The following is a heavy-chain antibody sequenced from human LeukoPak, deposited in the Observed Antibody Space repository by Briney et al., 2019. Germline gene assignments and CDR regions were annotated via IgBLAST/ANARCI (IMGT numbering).Heavy chain of an antibody. D-gene: IGHD6-13*01. Sequence: GGSLRLSCAASGLTFSSYAMSWVRQAPGKGLEWVSAISGSGGSTYYADSVRGRFTISRDNSKNTLYLQMNSLRAEDTAVYYCAVAAAGTAEVYYYYYMDVWGKGTTVTVSS. CDR1: GLTFSSYA. CDR2: ISGSGGST. V-gene: IGHV3-23*01. CDR3: AVAAAGTAEVYYYYYMDV. J-gene: IGHJ6*03.